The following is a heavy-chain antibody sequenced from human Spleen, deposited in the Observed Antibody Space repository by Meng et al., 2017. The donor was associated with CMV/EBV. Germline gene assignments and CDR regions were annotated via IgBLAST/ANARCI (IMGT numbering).Heavy chain of an antibody. D-gene: IGHD3-16*01. V-gene: IGHV1-69*05. CDR2: IIPIFGTA. CDR3: ASTGAMIYYGMDV. J-gene: IGHJ6*02. Sequence: SVKVSCKASGGTFSSYAISWVRQAPGQGLEWMGGIIPIFGTANYAQKFQGRVTITTDESTSTAYMELSSLRSEDTAVYYCASTGAMIYYGMDVWGQGTTVTVSS. CDR1: GGTFSSYA.